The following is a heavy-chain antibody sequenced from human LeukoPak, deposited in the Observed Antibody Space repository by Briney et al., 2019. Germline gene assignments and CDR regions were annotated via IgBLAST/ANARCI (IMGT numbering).Heavy chain of an antibody. Sequence: ASVKVSCKASGYTFTSYYMHWVRQAPGQGLEWMGIINPSGGSTSYAQKFQGRVTITADESTSTAYMELSSLRSEDTAVYYCARDPSVIFEERYCSSTSCYDGYWGQGTLVTVSS. D-gene: IGHD2-2*01. J-gene: IGHJ4*02. CDR2: INPSGGST. V-gene: IGHV1-46*01. CDR1: GYTFTSYY. CDR3: ARDPSVIFEERYCSSTSCYDGY.